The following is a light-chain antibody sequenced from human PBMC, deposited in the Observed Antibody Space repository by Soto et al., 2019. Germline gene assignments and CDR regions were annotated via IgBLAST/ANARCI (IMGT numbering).Light chain of an antibody. Sequence: DIQIAQSPSSLSASVVDRVTVTCRASESIRDYLNWYQQKPGKAPNLLIYAASSLQSGAPSRFSGSGSGTEFTLIISGLQPDDSATYYCQQYTNTNNPWMLGQGTKVDIK. CDR2: AAS. V-gene: IGKV1-39*01. CDR3: QQYTNTNNPWM. CDR1: ESIRDY. J-gene: IGKJ1*01.